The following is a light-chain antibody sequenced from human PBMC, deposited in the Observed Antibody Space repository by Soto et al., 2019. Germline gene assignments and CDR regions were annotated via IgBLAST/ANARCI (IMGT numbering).Light chain of an antibody. CDR2: EGS. V-gene: IGLV2-23*01. Sequence: QSALTQPDSVSGSPGQSITISCTGTSSDVGSYNLVSWYQQHPGKAPKLMIYEGSKRPSGVSNRFSGSKSGNTASVTISGLQAEDEADYYCCSYAGSSTDVVFGGGTKLTVL. J-gene: IGLJ2*01. CDR1: SSDVGSYNL. CDR3: CSYAGSSTDVV.